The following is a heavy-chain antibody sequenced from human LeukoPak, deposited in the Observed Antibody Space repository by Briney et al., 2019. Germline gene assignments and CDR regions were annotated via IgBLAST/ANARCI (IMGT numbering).Heavy chain of an antibody. CDR3: AKDRDSSGCDY. J-gene: IGHJ4*02. D-gene: IGHD6-19*01. CDR2: ISYDGSNK. Sequence: PGRSLRLSCAASGFTFGSYGMQWVRQAPGKGREGGAVISYDGSNKYYADSVKGRFTISRDNSKNTLYLQMNSLRAEDTAVYYCAKDRDSSGCDYWGQGTLVTVSS. CDR1: GFTFGSYG. V-gene: IGHV3-30*18.